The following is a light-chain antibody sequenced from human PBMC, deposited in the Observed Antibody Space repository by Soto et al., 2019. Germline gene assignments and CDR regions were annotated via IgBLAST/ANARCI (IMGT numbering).Light chain of an antibody. CDR2: GAS. CDR3: PYYATWT. V-gene: IGKV3-20*01. Sequence: RASQSVSNNYLAWYQQKPGQAPRLLIYGASNRATGIPDRFSGRRSGTDIALPTRQPDPAALAIYYCPYYATWTYGQGTKVDIK. CDR1: QSVSNNY. J-gene: IGKJ1*01.